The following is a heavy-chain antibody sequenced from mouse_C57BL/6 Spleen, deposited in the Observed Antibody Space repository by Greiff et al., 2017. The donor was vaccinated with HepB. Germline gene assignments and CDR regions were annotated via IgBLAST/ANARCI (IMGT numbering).Heavy chain of an antibody. V-gene: IGHV5-9-1*02. CDR2: ISSGGDYI. CDR1: GFTFSSYA. J-gene: IGHJ1*03. D-gene: IGHD2-5*01. Sequence: DVMLVESGEGLVKPGGSLKLSCAASGFTFSSYAMSWVRQTPEKRLEWVAYISSGGDYIYYADTVKGRFTISRDNARNTLYLQMSSLKSEDTAMYYCTTLAYYSNYGHWYFDVWGTGTTVTVSS. CDR3: TTLAYYSNYGHWYFDV.